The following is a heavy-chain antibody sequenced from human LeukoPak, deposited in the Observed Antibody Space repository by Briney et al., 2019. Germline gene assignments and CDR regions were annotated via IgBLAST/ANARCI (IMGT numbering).Heavy chain of an antibody. Sequence: GGSLRLSCATSGFIFSTYAMSWVRQAPGKGLEWVSIITGGGERTYYADSVKGRFTVSRDNSKNTLYLQMTTLRAEDTAVYYCVSQSYSGSDKYYFDYWGQGTLVAVSS. D-gene: IGHD1-26*01. V-gene: IGHV3-23*01. J-gene: IGHJ4*02. CDR2: ITGGGERT. CDR3: VSQSYSGSDKYYFDY. CDR1: GFIFSTYA.